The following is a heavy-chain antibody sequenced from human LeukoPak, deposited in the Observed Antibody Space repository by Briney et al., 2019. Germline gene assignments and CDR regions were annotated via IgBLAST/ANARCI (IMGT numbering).Heavy chain of an antibody. CDR2: IYTSGST. J-gene: IGHJ4*02. Sequence: SETLSFTCTVSGGSISSYYWSWIRQPPGKGLEWIGYIYTSGSTNYNPSLKSRVTISVDTSKNQFSLKLSSVTAADTAVYYCARQIAVAENFDYWGQGTLVTVSS. CDR1: GGSISSYY. V-gene: IGHV4-4*09. D-gene: IGHD6-19*01. CDR3: ARQIAVAENFDY.